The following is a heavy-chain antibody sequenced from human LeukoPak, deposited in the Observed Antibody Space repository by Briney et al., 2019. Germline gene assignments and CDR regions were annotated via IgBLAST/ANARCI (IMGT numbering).Heavy chain of an antibody. D-gene: IGHD3-3*01. V-gene: IGHV3-11*04. CDR3: ARRDWVSGAVRAFDI. J-gene: IGHJ3*02. CDR1: GFSFSDYY. Sequence: GGSLRHSCVGSGFSFSDYYMSWIRQAPGKGLEWVSYISNDSVDKYYVDSVRGRFTISRDNAKKSMYLKMSGLRVEDTAVYYCARRDWVSGAVRAFDIWGQGTMVTVSS. CDR2: ISNDSVDK.